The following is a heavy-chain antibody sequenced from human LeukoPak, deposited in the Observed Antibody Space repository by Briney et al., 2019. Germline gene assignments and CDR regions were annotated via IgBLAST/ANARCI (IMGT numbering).Heavy chain of an antibody. J-gene: IGHJ4*02. CDR2: IFYDGSP. Sequence: SETLSLTCTVSSGSISNSNYYWGWIRQPPGKGLEWIGSIFYDGSPDYNPSLKSRVTISVDTSKNQFSLNLSSVTAADTAVYYCARAPPRGSYYRGYFDYWGQGTLVTVSS. V-gene: IGHV4-39*07. D-gene: IGHD3-10*01. CDR3: ARAPPRGSYYRGYFDY. CDR1: SGSISNSNYY.